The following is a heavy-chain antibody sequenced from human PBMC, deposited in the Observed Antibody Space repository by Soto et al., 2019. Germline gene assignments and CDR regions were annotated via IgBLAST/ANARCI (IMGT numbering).Heavy chain of an antibody. CDR1: GFTFSSYS. CDR2: ISSSSSTI. CDR3: ARDGDYDILTGYRTTTNWFDP. V-gene: IGHV3-48*01. J-gene: IGHJ5*02. Sequence: LRLSCAASGFTFSSYSMNWVRQAPGKGLEWVSYISSSSSTIYYADSVKGRFTISRDNAKNSLYLQMNSLRAEDTAVYYCARDGDYDILTGYRTTTNWFDPWGQGTLVTVSS. D-gene: IGHD3-9*01.